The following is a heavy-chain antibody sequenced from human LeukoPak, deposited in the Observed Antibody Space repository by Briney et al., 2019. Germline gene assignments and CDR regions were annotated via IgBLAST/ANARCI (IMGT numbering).Heavy chain of an antibody. D-gene: IGHD2-15*01. CDR1: GGSISSSSYY. CDR2: IYYSGST. Sequence: SETLSLTCTVSGGSISSSSYYWGWIRQPPGKGLEWIGSIYYSGSTYYNPSLKSRVTISVDTSKNQFSLKLSSVTAADTAVYYCARDTRSGVDYWGQGTLVTVSS. J-gene: IGHJ4*02. V-gene: IGHV4-39*02. CDR3: ARDTRSGVDY.